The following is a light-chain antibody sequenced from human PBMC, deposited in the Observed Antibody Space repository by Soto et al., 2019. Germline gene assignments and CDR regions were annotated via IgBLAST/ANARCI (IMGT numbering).Light chain of an antibody. J-gene: IGKJ5*01. CDR3: QQRSNWPPIT. CDR1: QSVSSSY. V-gene: IGKV3D-20*02. Sequence: EIVLTQSPGTLSLSPGERATLSCRASQSVSSSYLAWYQQKPGQAPRLLIYGASSRATGIPARFSGSGSGTYFTLTISSLEPEDFAVYYCQQRSNWPPITFGQGTRLEIK. CDR2: GAS.